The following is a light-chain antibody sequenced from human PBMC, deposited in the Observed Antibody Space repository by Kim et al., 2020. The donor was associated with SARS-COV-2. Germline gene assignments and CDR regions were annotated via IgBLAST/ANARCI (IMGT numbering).Light chain of an antibody. V-gene: IGLV3-1*01. CDR2: QDK. J-gene: IGLJ2*01. Sequence: VSVSPGQTASITCSGDQLGDKYVCWYQQKPGQSPVLVIYQDKNRPSGIPERFSGSNSGNTVTLTISGTQAMDEADYYCQAWDTTVVFGGGTKLTVL. CDR1: QLGDKY. CDR3: QAWDTTVV.